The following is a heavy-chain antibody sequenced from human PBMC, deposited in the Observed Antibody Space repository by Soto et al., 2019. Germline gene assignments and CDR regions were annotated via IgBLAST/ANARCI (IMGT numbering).Heavy chain of an antibody. CDR2: FDPEDGET. Sequence: GASVKVCCKVSGYTLTELSMHWVRQAPGKGLEWMGGFDPEDGETIYAQKFQGRVTMTEDTSTDTAYMELSSLRSEDTAVYYCATAYCSGGSCFFDYRGQGTLVTVSS. J-gene: IGHJ4*02. CDR3: ATAYCSGGSCFFDY. V-gene: IGHV1-24*01. CDR1: GYTLTELS. D-gene: IGHD2-15*01.